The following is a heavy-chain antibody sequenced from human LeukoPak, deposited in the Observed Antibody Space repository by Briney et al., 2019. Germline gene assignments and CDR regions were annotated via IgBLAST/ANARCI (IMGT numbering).Heavy chain of an antibody. CDR2: MNPNSGNT. CDR1: GYTFTSYD. CDR3: AREGGGHIVVVTALQYGMDV. D-gene: IGHD2-21*02. J-gene: IGHJ6*02. Sequence: GASVKVSCKASGYTFTSYDINWVRQATGQGLEWMGWMNPNSGNTGYAQKFQGRVTMTRNTSISTAYMERSSLRSEDTAVYYCAREGGGHIVVVTALQYGMDVWGQGTTVTVSS. V-gene: IGHV1-8*01.